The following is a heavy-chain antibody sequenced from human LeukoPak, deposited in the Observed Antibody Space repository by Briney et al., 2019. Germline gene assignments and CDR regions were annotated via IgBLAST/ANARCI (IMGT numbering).Heavy chain of an antibody. J-gene: IGHJ4*02. Sequence: GGSLRLSCAAPGFTFSSYAMSWVRQAPGKGLEWVSAISGSGASTYYADSVRGRFTISRDNSKNTLYLQMNGLRAEDTAVYYCAKTMKSPDAHMYYFDYWGQGTLVTVSS. D-gene: IGHD2-2*01. CDR1: GFTFSSYA. V-gene: IGHV3-23*01. CDR3: AKTMKSPDAHMYYFDY. CDR2: ISGSGAST.